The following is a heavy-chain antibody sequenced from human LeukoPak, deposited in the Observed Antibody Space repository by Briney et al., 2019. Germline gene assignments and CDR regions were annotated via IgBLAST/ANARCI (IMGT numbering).Heavy chain of an antibody. CDR3: ARGASNNYFDSSGYRYFQD. CDR1: GFSFSVYW. V-gene: IGHV3-74*01. J-gene: IGHJ1*01. Sequence: GGSLRLSCAASGFSFSVYWMHWVRQAPGKGPVWVSRIKTDGSITDYADFVKGRFTISRDNAKNTLYLQMNSLRAEDTAVYYCARGASNNYFDSSGYRYFQDWGQGTLVTVSS. D-gene: IGHD3-22*01. CDR2: IKTDGSIT.